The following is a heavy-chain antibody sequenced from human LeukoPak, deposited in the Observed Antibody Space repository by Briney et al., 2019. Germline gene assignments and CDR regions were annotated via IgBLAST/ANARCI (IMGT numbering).Heavy chain of an antibody. CDR1: GYSFTSYW. J-gene: IGHJ5*02. V-gene: IGHV5-51*01. Sequence: GESLKISCKGSGYSFTSYWIGWVRQMPGKGLEWMGIIYPGDSDTRYSPSFQGQVTISADKSISTAYLQWSSLKASDTAMYYCARLPLRFLGSGHFDPWGQGALVTVSS. CDR2: IYPGDSDT. CDR3: ARLPLRFLGSGHFDP. D-gene: IGHD3-3*01.